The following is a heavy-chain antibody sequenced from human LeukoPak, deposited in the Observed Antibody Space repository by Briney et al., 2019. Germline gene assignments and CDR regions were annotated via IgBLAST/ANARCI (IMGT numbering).Heavy chain of an antibody. J-gene: IGHJ4*02. D-gene: IGHD2-2*01. CDR1: GYTFSDYN. V-gene: IGHV1-2*06. CDR3: ATYATVGFGYY. Sequence: ASVKVSCKASGYTFSDYNMHWVRQAPGQGLEWMGRINRNSGGTIYAQKFQGRVTMTRDTSISTAYMELNSPTSDDTAVYYCATYATVGFGYYWGQGTMVIVSS. CDR2: INRNSGGT.